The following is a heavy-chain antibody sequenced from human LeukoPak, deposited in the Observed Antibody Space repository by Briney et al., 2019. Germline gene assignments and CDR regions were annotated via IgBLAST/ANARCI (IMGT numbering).Heavy chain of an antibody. CDR2: MSFDGSDK. Sequence: GGSLRLSCAASGFTFSSYGMHWVRQAPGKGLEWVAVMSFDGSDKYYADSVKGRFTISRDNSRNTLYLQMNSLRAGDTAVYSCAKEGSSWSAYFDFWGQGTLVTVSS. CDR1: GFTFSSYG. V-gene: IGHV3-30*18. J-gene: IGHJ4*02. D-gene: IGHD6-13*01. CDR3: AKEGSSWSAYFDF.